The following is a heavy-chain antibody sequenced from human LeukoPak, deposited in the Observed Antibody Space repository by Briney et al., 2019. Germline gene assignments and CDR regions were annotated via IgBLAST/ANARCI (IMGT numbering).Heavy chain of an antibody. V-gene: IGHV1-2*02. J-gene: IGHJ4*01. CDR3: ARWDDILTGQPSNY. Sequence: VASVKVSCKASGYTFTGYYMHSVRPAPGQGLEWMGWINPNSGGTNYAQKFQGRVTMTRDTSISTAYMELSSLRSEDTAVYYCARWDDILTGQPSNYWGQGTLVTVSS. CDR2: INPNSGGT. CDR1: GYTFTGYY. D-gene: IGHD3-9*01.